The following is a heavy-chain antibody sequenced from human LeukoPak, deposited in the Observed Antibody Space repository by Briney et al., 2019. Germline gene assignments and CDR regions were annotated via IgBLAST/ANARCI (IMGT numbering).Heavy chain of an antibody. D-gene: IGHD3-10*01. CDR2: IYTGGST. V-gene: IGHV3-53*01. CDR3: ARGWFD. J-gene: IGHJ4*02. Sequence: GGSLRLSCAASGFTVSSNYMTWVRQAPGKGLEWVSVIYTGGSTYYADSVKGRFTISRDNFKNTLNLQMNSLRAEDTAVYYCARGWFDWGRGTLVTVSS. CDR1: GFTVSSNY.